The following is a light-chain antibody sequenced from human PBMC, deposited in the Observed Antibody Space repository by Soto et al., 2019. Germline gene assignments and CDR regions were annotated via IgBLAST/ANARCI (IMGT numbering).Light chain of an antibody. CDR3: QQYNNWPPLT. CDR2: DAF. Sequence: EVVMTQSPATLSVSPGERATLSCRASQSVGSKLAWYQQKPGQAPRLLIFDAFTRATGIPARVSGSGSGTEFTLFISSLQSEDFAVYYCQQYNNWPPLTVGGGTKVEI. J-gene: IGKJ4*01. CDR1: QSVGSK. V-gene: IGKV3-15*01.